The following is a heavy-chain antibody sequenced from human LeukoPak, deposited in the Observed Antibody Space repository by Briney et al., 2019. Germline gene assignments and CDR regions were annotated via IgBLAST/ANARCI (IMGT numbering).Heavy chain of an antibody. V-gene: IGHV4-38-2*02. D-gene: IGHD3-10*01. Sequence: PSETLSLTCTVSGGSISSYYWSWIRQPPGKGLEWIGSIYHSGSTYYNPSLKSRVTISVDTSKNQFSLKLSSVTAADTAVYYCARDGSGSYYKDDYWGQGTLVTVSS. J-gene: IGHJ4*02. CDR3: ARDGSGSYYKDDY. CDR2: IYHSGST. CDR1: GGSISSYY.